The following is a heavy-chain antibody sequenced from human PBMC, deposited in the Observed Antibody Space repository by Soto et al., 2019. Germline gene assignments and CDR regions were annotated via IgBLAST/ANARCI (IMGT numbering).Heavy chain of an antibody. Sequence: GGSLRLSCAGSGFTFGDSYMSWIRQAPGKGLEWLSYISPGSRYPAYADSVKGRFTISIDNDKISLYLQMMSLTAEDTAIYYCVRGGGGGLLDXWGQGTMVTV. V-gene: IGHV3-11*06. CDR2: ISPGSRYP. CDR1: GFTFGDSY. CDR3: VRGGGGGLLDX. J-gene: IGHJ5*02. D-gene: IGHD2-15*01.